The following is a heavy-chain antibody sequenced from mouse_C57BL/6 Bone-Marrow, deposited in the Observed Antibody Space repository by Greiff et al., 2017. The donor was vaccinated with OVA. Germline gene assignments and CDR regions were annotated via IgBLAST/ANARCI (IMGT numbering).Heavy chain of an antibody. CDR1: GYTFTDYY. D-gene: IGHD1-1*01. Sequence: EVQLQQSGPVLVKPGASVKMSCKASGYTFTDYYMNWVKQSNGKSLEWIGVINPYNGGTSYNQKFTGKATLTVDKSASTAYMELNSLTSEDSAVYYCARSNYYSSSYEGDVDYWGQGTTLTVAS. J-gene: IGHJ2*01. CDR2: INPYNGGT. V-gene: IGHV1-19*01. CDR3: ARSNYYSSSYEGDVDY.